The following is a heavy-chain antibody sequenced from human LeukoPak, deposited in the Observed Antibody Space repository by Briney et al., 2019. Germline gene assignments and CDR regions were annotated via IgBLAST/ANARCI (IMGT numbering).Heavy chain of an antibody. CDR1: GGSISSSSYY. V-gene: IGHV4-39*01. CDR3: ARVCSGGSCYSRGLTPPFDY. J-gene: IGHJ4*02. CDR2: IYYSGST. Sequence: SETLSLTCTVSGGSISSSSYYWGWIRQPPGKGLEWIVSIYYSGSTYYNPSLKSRVTISVDTSKNQFSLKLSSVTAADTAVYYCARVCSGGSCYSRGLTPPFDYWGQGTLVTVSS. D-gene: IGHD2-15*01.